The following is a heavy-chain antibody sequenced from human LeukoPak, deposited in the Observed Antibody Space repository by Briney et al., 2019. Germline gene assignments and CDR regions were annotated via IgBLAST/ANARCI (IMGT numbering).Heavy chain of an antibody. V-gene: IGHV4-4*07. CDR1: GGSISSYY. J-gene: IGHJ3*02. D-gene: IGHD5-18*01. CDR3: ARDGQHSYGWLSAFNI. CDR2: IYTSGST. Sequence: PSETLSLTCTVSGGSISSYYWSWIRQPAGKGLEWIGRIYTSGSTNYNPSLKSRVTMAVDSSKNQFSLKLSSVTAADTAVYYCARDGQHSYGWLSAFNIWGQGTMVTVSS.